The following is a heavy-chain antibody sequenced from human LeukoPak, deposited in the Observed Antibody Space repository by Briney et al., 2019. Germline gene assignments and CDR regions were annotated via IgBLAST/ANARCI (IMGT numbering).Heavy chain of an antibody. D-gene: IGHD6-13*01. CDR2: ISSSSSYI. CDR1: GFTFSSYS. V-gene: IGHV3-21*01. Sequence: PGGSLRLSCAASGFTFSSYSMNWVRQAPGKGLEWVSSISSSSSYIYYADSVKGRLTISRDNAKNSLYLQMNSLRAEDTAVYYCARDMGSSWYLDYWGQGTLVTVSS. CDR3: ARDMGSSWYLDY. J-gene: IGHJ4*02.